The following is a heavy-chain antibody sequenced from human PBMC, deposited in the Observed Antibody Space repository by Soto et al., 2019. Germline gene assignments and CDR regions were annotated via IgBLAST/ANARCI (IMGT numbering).Heavy chain of an antibody. CDR1: GGSISSSSYY. CDR3: ARPSGSYLYYFDY. Sequence: SETLSLTCTVSGGSISSSSYYWGWIRQPPGKGLEWIGNIYYSGRTYYNPSLKSRVTISVDTSKNQFSLKLSSVTAADTAVYYCARPSGSYLYYFDYWGQGTLVTVSS. V-gene: IGHV4-39*01. CDR2: IYYSGRT. J-gene: IGHJ4*02. D-gene: IGHD1-26*01.